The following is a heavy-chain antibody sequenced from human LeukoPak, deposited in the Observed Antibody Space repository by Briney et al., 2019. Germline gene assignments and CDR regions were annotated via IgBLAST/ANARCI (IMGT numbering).Heavy chain of an antibody. CDR1: GFTFSSYW. CDR2: IKQDGSEK. V-gene: IGHV3-7*01. CDR3: ARMSGGGYYDSSLDWYFDL. D-gene: IGHD3-22*01. Sequence: PGGSLRLSCAASGFTFSSYWMSWVRQAPGKGLEWVANIKQDGSEKYYVDSVKGRFTISRDNVKNSLYLQMNSLRAEDTAVYYCARMSGGGYYDSSLDWYFDLWGRGTLVTVSS. J-gene: IGHJ2*01.